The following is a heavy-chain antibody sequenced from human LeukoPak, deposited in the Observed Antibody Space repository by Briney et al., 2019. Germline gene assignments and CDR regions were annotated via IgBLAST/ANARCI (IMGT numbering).Heavy chain of an antibody. D-gene: IGHD2/OR15-2a*01. J-gene: IGHJ4*02. CDR3: AREVYGSFDY. CDR2: ISVYNGNT. Sequence: ASVKVSCKASGYTFTIYGISWVRQAPGQGLEWMGWISVYNGNTIKFQDRVTMTTDTSTSTAYMELRSLRSDDTAVYYCAREVYGSFDYWGQGTLVTVSS. V-gene: IGHV1-18*01. CDR1: GYTFTIYG.